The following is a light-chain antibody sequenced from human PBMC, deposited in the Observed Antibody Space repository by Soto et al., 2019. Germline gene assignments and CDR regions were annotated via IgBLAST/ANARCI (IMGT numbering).Light chain of an antibody. CDR2: DVS. J-gene: IGLJ1*01. Sequence: PPPPVTWAPGQSIPLSFTGTSNGLGGYNYVSWYQHHPGKAPKLMIYDVSNRPSGVSNRFSGSKSGNTASLTISGLQPEDEADYYCCSYTTSNTRQIVFGTGTKVTVL. CDR3: CSYTTSNTRQIV. CDR1: SNGLGGYNY. V-gene: IGLV2-14*03.